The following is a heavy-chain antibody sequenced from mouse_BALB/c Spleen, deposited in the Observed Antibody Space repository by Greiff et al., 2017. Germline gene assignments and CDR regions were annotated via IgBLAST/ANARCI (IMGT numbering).Heavy chain of an antibody. CDR3: ARDRLYGYAMDY. CDR2: INSNGGST. V-gene: IGHV5-6-3*01. Sequence: EVKLVESGGGLVQPGGSLKLSCAASGFTFSSYGMSWVRQTPDKRLELVATINSNGGSTYYPDSVKGRFTISRDNAKNTLYLQMSSLKSEDTAMYYCARDRLYGYAMDYWGQGTSVTVSS. J-gene: IGHJ4*01. CDR1: GFTFSSYG. D-gene: IGHD1-1*02.